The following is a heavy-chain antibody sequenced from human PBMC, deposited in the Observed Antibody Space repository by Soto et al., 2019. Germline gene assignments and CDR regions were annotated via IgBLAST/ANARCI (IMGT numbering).Heavy chain of an antibody. CDR2: IIPIFGTA. D-gene: IGHD2-2*02. J-gene: IGHJ6*02. V-gene: IGHV1-69*13. Sequence: RASVKVSCKASGGTFSSYAISWVRQAPGQGLEWMGGIIPIFGTANYAQKFQGRVTITADESTSTAYMELSSLRSEDTAVYYCARDEYCSSTSCYTSSGYYYYGMDVWGQGTTVTVSS. CDR3: ARDEYCSSTSCYTSSGYYYYGMDV. CDR1: GGTFSSYA.